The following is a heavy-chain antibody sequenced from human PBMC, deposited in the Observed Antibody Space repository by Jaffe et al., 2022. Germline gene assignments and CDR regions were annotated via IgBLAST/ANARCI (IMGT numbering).Heavy chain of an antibody. CDR1: GYTFTGYY. V-gene: IGHV1-2*02. J-gene: IGHJ4*02. Sequence: QVQLVQSGAEVKKPGASVKVSCKASGYTFTGYYMHWVRQAPGQGLEWMGWINPNSGGTNYAQKFQGRVTMTRDTSISTAYMELSRLRSDDTAVYYCARTGSGWPIRGTAYFDYWGQGTLVTVSS. CDR3: ARTGSGWPIRGTAYFDY. CDR2: INPNSGGT. D-gene: IGHD6-19*01.